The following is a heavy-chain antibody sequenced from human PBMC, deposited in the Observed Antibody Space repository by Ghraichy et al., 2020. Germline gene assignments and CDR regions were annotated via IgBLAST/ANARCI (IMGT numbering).Heavy chain of an antibody. D-gene: IGHD3-3*01. CDR2: IFHTGNT. V-gene: IGHV4-38-2*02. CDR3: AALDTQRFVLSHFAL. J-gene: IGHJ4*02. Sequence: ETLSLTCTVSGYSMRSGYYWGWIRPPPGKGLEWIAMIFHTGNTYSNPSLKSRVTISIDTSNNQVSLRVDSVTAADTAVYYCAALDTQRFVLSHFALWGRGILVTVSS. CDR1: GYSMRSGYY.